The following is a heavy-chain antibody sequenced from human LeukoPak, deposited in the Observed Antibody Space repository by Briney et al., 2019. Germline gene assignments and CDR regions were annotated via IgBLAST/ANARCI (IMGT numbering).Heavy chain of an antibody. CDR3: TKWSGFGDD. CDR2: ISGSGDST. D-gene: IGHD3-10*01. Sequence: PGGSLRLSCAASGFTFSSNSMTWVRQTPGKGLEWVSGISGSGDSTFYADSVKGRFTISRDNSRNTLYLQMSSLRPKDTAVYYCTKWSGFGDDWGQGTLVTVSS. CDR1: GFTFSSNS. V-gene: IGHV3-23*01. J-gene: IGHJ4*02.